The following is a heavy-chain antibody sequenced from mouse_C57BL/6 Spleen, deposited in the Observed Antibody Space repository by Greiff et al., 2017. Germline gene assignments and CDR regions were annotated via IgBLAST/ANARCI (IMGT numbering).Heavy chain of an antibody. Sequence: QVHVKQSGAELARPGASVKLSCKASGYTFTSYGISWVKQRTGQGLEWIGEIYPRSGNTYYNEKFKGKATLTADKSSSTAYMELRSLTSEDSAVYFCARGGTVVDAWFAYWGQGTLVTVSA. CDR1: GYTFTSYG. CDR2: IYPRSGNT. D-gene: IGHD1-1*01. V-gene: IGHV1-81*01. CDR3: ARGGTVVDAWFAY. J-gene: IGHJ3*01.